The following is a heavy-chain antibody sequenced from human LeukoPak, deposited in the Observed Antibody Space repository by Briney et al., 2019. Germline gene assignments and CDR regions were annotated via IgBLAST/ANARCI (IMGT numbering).Heavy chain of an antibody. CDR1: GGTFSSYA. D-gene: IGHD6-19*01. V-gene: IGHV1-69*13. Sequence: ASVKVSCKASGGTFSSYAISWVRQAPGQGLEWMGGIIPIFGTANYAQKFQGRVTITADESTSTAYMELSSLRPDDTAVYYCARDFEAVADEQGYDAFDIWGQGTMVTVSS. CDR2: IIPIFGTA. CDR3: ARDFEAVADEQGYDAFDI. J-gene: IGHJ3*02.